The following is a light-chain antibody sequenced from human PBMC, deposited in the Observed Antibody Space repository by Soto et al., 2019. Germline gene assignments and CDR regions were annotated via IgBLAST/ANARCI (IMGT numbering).Light chain of an antibody. J-gene: IGKJ1*01. CDR2: GAT. Sequence: ALQMTQSPSSLSASVGDRVTITCRASQDIRTELGWYQQKPGKAPKLLIYGATTLQGGVPSRFSGRCYSKDFTPTISRLQPEDFATYYCLQDYNYPRTFGQGTKVEVK. CDR1: QDIRTE. V-gene: IGKV1-6*01. CDR3: LQDYNYPRT.